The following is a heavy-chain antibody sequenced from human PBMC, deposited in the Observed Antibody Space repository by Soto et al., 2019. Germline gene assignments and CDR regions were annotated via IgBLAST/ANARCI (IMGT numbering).Heavy chain of an antibody. V-gene: IGHV3-53*04. CDR1: GFTVSSNY. Sequence: EVQLVESGGGLVQPGGSLRLSCAASGFTVSSNYMSWVRQAPGKGLEWVSGIYSGGSTYYADSVKGRFTISRHKSKHTLYLQMNSLRAQYTAVYYCARARWASGSGSYRNPGYYYMDVWGKGTTVTVSS. J-gene: IGHJ6*03. CDR3: ARARWASGSGSYRNPGYYYMDV. CDR2: IYSGGST. D-gene: IGHD3-10*01.